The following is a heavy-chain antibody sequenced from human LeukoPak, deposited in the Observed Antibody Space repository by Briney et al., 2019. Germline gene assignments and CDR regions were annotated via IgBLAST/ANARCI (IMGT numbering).Heavy chain of an antibody. CDR3: AMPPLAGSGNAFDI. CDR2: ISSSGSTI. V-gene: IGHV3-11*01. Sequence: GGSLRLSCAASGFTFSDYYMSWIRQAPGKGLEWVSYISSSGSTIYYADSVKGRFTISRDNAKNSLYLQMNSLRAEDTAVYYCAMPPLAGSGNAFDIWGQGTMVTVSS. D-gene: IGHD3-10*01. J-gene: IGHJ3*02. CDR1: GFTFSDYY.